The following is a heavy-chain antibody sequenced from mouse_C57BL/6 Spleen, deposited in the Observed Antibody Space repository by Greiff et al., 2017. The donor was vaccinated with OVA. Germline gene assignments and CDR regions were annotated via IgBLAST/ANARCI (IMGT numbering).Heavy chain of an antibody. Sequence: VQLQQSGAELVRPGASVTLSCKASGYTFTDYEMHWVKQTPVHGLEWIGAIDPETGGTAYNQKFKGKAILTADKSSSTAYMELRSLTSEDSAVYYCTREDSYGSSYDWYFDVWGTGTTVTVSS. V-gene: IGHV1-15*01. CDR3: TREDSYGSSYDWYFDV. CDR1: GYTFTDYE. CDR2: IDPETGGT. D-gene: IGHD1-1*01. J-gene: IGHJ1*03.